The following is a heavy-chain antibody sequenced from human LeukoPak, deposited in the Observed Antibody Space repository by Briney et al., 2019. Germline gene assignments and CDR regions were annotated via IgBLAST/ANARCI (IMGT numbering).Heavy chain of an antibody. V-gene: IGHV3-30*18. CDR3: AKETQAELDY. Sequence: GGSLRLSCAASGFTFSSYGMHWVRQAPGKGLEWVAVISYDGSNEYYADSVKGRFTISRDNSKNTLYLQMNSLRAEDTAVYYCAKETQAELDYWGQGTLVTVSS. D-gene: IGHD6-19*01. CDR2: ISYDGSNE. CDR1: GFTFSSYG. J-gene: IGHJ4*02.